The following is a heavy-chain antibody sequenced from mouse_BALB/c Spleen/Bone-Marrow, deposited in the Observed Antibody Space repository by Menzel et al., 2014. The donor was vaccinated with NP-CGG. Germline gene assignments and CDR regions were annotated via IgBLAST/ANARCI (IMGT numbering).Heavy chain of an antibody. D-gene: IGHD1-1*01. CDR1: GFNIKDTY. CDR3: ARYVNGLMDY. CDR2: IDTANGNT. Sequence: EVHLVESGAELVKPAASVKLSCTASGFNIKDTYMHWVKQRPEQGLEWIGRIDTANGNTKYDPKFQGKATITADTSSNTAYLQLSSLTSEDTAVYYCARYVNGLMDYWGQGTSVTVSS. V-gene: IGHV14-3*02. J-gene: IGHJ4*01.